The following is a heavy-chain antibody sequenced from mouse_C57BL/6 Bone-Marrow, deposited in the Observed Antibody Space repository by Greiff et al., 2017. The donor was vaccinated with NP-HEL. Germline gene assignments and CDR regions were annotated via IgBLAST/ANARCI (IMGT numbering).Heavy chain of an antibody. D-gene: IGHD1-1*01. J-gene: IGHJ2*01. Sequence: EVQLQQSGPVLVKPGASVKMSCKASGYTFTDYYMNWVKQSHGKSLEWIGVINPYNGGTSYNQKFKGKATLTVDKSSSTAYMELNSLTSEDSAVYYCARKSDYYGSSYGYWGQGTTLTVSS. CDR1: GYTFTDYY. V-gene: IGHV1-19*01. CDR2: INPYNGGT. CDR3: ARKSDYYGSSYGY.